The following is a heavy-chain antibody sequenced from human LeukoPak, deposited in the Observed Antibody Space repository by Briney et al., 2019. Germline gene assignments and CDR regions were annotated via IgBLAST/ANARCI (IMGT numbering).Heavy chain of an antibody. V-gene: IGHV1-8*01. CDR3: ARGVTVTTDPEFDY. CDR2: MNPNSGNT. J-gene: IGHJ4*02. Sequence: ASVKVSCKASGYTFTSYDINWVRQATGQGLEWMGWMNPNSGNTGYAQKFQGRVTMTRNTSISTAYMELSSLRSEDTAVYYCARGVTVTTDPEFDYWGQGTLVTVSS. D-gene: IGHD4-17*01. CDR1: GYTFTSYD.